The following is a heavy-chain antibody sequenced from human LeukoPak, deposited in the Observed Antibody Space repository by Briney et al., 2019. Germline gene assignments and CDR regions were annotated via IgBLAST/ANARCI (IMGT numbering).Heavy chain of an antibody. CDR3: AKGHDAFDI. J-gene: IGHJ3*02. CDR2: ISWNSGSI. V-gene: IGHV3-9*01. Sequence: GRSLRLSCAASGFTFDDYAMHWVRQAPGKGLEWVSGISWNSGSIGYADSVKGRFTIARDNAKNSLYLQMTSLRAEDTALYFCAKGHDAFDIWGQGTMVSVS. CDR1: GFTFDDYA.